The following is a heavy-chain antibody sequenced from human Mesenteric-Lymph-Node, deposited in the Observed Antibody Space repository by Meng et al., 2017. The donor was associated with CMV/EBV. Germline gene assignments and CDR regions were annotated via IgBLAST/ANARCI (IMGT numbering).Heavy chain of an antibody. D-gene: IGHD4-11*01. CDR1: GFSLSNARMG. CDR3: ARAYDYSSPFDY. J-gene: IGHJ4*02. CDR2: IFSNDEK. V-gene: IGHV2-26*01. Sequence: ETLSLTCTVSGFSLSNARMGVSWIRQPPGKALEWLAHIFSNDEKSYSTSLKTRLTISKDTSKSQVVLTMTNMDPVDTATYYCARAYDYSSPFDYWGQGTLVTVSS.